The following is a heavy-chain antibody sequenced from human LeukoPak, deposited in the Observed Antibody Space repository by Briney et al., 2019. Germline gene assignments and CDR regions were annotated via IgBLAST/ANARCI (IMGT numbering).Heavy chain of an antibody. V-gene: IGHV4-38-2*02. CDR1: GYSISSGYY. D-gene: IGHD5-24*01. CDR2: IYRNGNT. CDR3: ARRWLNYYFDY. Sequence: KPSETLSLTCTVSGYSISSGYYWDWIRQPPGKGLEWIGSIYRNGNTYYNPSLKSRVTMSVDTSNNQFSLKLSSVTATDTAMYYCARRWLNYYFDYWGQGTLVTVSS. J-gene: IGHJ4*02.